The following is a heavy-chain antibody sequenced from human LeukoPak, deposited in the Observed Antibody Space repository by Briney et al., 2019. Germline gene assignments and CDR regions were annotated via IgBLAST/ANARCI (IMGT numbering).Heavy chain of an antibody. Sequence: GGSLRLSCAASGFTFSSYEMNWVRQAPGRGLEWVSYISSSGSTIYYADSVKGRFTISRDNSKNTLYLQMNSLRAEDTAVYYCAKTAGIAAAADFDYWGQGTLVTVSS. V-gene: IGHV3-48*03. D-gene: IGHD6-13*01. J-gene: IGHJ4*01. CDR3: AKTAGIAAAADFDY. CDR1: GFTFSSYE. CDR2: ISSSGSTI.